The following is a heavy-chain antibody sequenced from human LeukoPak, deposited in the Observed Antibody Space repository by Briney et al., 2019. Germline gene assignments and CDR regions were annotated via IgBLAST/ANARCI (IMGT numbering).Heavy chain of an antibody. V-gene: IGHV3-66*01. J-gene: IGHJ5*02. CDR1: GLTVSSNY. D-gene: IGHD4-17*01. Sequence: GGSLRLSCAASGLTVSSNYMSWVRQAPGKARDWFQVIYRGGPTYYADSVKGRFTISRDNSKNTLYLQMNSLRAEDTAVYYCARDSYVDSEAVRWFDPWGQGTLVTVSS. CDR2: IYRGGPT. CDR3: ARDSYVDSEAVRWFDP.